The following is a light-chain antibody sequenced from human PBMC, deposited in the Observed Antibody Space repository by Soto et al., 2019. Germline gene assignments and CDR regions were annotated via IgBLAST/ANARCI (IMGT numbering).Light chain of an antibody. CDR1: QSISSW. V-gene: IGKV1-5*03. CDR2: KAS. J-gene: IGKJ1*01. CDR3: KQYNSYSRT. Sequence: DIQMTQSPSTLSASVGDRVTITCRASQSISSWLAWYQQKPGKAPKLLIYKASSLESGVPSRFSGSGSGTEFTLTISSLQPDDFATYYCKQYNSYSRTFGQGTNVDIK.